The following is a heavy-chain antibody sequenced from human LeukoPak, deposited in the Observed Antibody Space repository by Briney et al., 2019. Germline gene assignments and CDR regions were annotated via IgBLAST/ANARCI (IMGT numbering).Heavy chain of an antibody. CDR3: ARSGGLQKFDY. D-gene: IGHD4-11*01. CDR1: EVTFRNYA. V-gene: IGHV3-30-3*01. Sequence: PGGSLRLSRAASEVTFRNYAVHWVRQVPGKGLQWVAVISYDGNTIHYADSVKGRFIISRDTSKNTLYLQMNSLRAEDTAVYYCARSGGLQKFDYWGQGTRVTVSS. J-gene: IGHJ4*02. CDR2: ISYDGNTI.